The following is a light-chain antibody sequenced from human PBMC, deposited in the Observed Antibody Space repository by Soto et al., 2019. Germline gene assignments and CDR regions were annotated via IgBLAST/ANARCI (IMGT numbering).Light chain of an antibody. CDR1: SSNIGRNT. V-gene: IGLV1-44*01. CDR3: AAWDDGLSAYV. J-gene: IGLJ1*01. CDR2: SSN. Sequence: QSVLTQPPSASGTPGQRVTISCSGSSSNIGRNTVNWYHQLPGTAPKLLIHSSNQRPSGVPDRFSGSKSGTSASLAISGLQSEDDGDYYCAAWDDGLSAYVFGSGTKLTVL.